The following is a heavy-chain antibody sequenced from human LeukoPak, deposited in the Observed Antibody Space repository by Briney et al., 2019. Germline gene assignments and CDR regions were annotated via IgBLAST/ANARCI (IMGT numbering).Heavy chain of an antibody. V-gene: IGHV1-2*02. CDR1: GYTFTAYY. Sequence: ASVRVSCTASGYTFTAYYMHWVRQAPGQGLEWMGWINPNSGGAKYAQKFQGRVTMTRDTSISTAYMELRSLRSDDTAVYYCTRDRSASGSQNYWGQGTLVTVSS. D-gene: IGHD1-26*01. CDR2: INPNSGGA. J-gene: IGHJ4*02. CDR3: TRDRSASGSQNY.